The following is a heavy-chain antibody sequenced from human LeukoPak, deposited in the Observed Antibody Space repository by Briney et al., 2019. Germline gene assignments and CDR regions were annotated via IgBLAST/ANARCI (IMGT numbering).Heavy chain of an antibody. Sequence: GXSLRLSCAASGFIFRNYGMHWVRQAPGKGVGGVAVICYDGKKEHYADSVKGRFTISRDNSNNTLDLQMNRLRAEDTAVYYCARGLASTDDWWGQGTLVTVSS. J-gene: IGHJ4*02. CDR3: ARGLASTDDW. V-gene: IGHV3-33*01. CDR2: ICYDGKKE. D-gene: IGHD1-26*01. CDR1: GFIFRNYG.